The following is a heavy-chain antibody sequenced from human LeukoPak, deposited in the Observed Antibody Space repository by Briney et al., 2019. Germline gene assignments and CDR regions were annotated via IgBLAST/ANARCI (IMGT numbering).Heavy chain of an antibody. J-gene: IGHJ3*02. V-gene: IGHV3-73*01. Sequence: GGSLRLSCAASGFTFSDFAVHWVRQASGKGLEWVGRIRSKAKSYATAYAASVKGRFTISRDNSKNTVYLQMNSLRAEDTAVYHCAKDSVRGNSGYGNDGFDIWGQGTMVTVSS. CDR3: AKDSVRGNSGYGNDGFDI. D-gene: IGHD5-12*01. CDR1: GFTFSDFA. CDR2: IRSKAKSYAT.